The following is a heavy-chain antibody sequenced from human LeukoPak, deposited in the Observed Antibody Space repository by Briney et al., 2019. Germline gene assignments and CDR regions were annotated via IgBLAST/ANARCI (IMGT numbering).Heavy chain of an antibody. J-gene: IGHJ5*02. Sequence: SQTLSLTCDVSGGSISSGDYYWSWIRQPPGKGLEWIGYIYYSGSTYYNPSLKSRVTISVDTSKNQFSLKLSSVTAADTAVYYCARADFWSGYQWFDPWGQGTLVTVSS. CDR1: GGSISSGDYY. D-gene: IGHD3-3*01. CDR2: IYYSGST. V-gene: IGHV4-30-4*01. CDR3: ARADFWSGYQWFDP.